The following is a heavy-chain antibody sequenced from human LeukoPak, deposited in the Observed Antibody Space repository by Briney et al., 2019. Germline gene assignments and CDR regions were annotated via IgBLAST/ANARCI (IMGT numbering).Heavy chain of an antibody. J-gene: IGHJ6*02. Sequence: PGRSLRLSCAASGFIFSNYAMHWVRQAPGKGLEWVAVISYDGSNRYYADSVKGRFTISRDNSKNTLYLQMNRLRAEDTAVYYCARYDQDYDILTGSSGLDVWGQGTTVTVSS. D-gene: IGHD3-9*01. CDR2: ISYDGSNR. CDR3: ARYDQDYDILTGSSGLDV. V-gene: IGHV3-30*04. CDR1: GFIFSNYA.